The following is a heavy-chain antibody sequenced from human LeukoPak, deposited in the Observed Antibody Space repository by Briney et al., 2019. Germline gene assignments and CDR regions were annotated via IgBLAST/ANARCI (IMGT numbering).Heavy chain of an antibody. V-gene: IGHV3-30*03. D-gene: IGHD3-22*01. CDR3: ARRMYYYDSPFDY. CDR2: ISHDGNNQ. J-gene: IGHJ4*02. Sequence: GRSLRLSCAASRFTFSSYGMHWVRQAPGKGLEWVAVISHDGNNQYYGDSVKGRFTITRDNSKNTLHLQMNSLRAEDTAVYYCARRMYYYDSPFDYWGQGTLVTVSS. CDR1: RFTFSSYG.